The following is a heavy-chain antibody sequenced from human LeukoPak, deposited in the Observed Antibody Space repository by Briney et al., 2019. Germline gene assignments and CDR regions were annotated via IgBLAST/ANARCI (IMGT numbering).Heavy chain of an antibody. Sequence: ASVKVSCKASVYTFTGYYMHWVRQAPGQGLEWMGWINPNSGGTNYAQKFQGRVTMTRDTSISTAYMELSRLTSDDTAVYYCARVGHPTDIVAVPAARSDLGTFDYWGQGTLVTVSS. CDR2: INPNSGGT. V-gene: IGHV1-2*02. D-gene: IGHD2-2*01. CDR3: ARVGHPTDIVAVPAARSDLGTFDY. CDR1: VYTFTGYY. J-gene: IGHJ4*02.